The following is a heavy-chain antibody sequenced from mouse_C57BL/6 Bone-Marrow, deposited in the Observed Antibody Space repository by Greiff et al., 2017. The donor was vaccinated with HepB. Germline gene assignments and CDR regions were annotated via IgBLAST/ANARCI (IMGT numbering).Heavy chain of an antibody. J-gene: IGHJ1*03. D-gene: IGHD1-1*01. CDR1: GYTFPSYW. CDR3: AREGGSSPQYFDG. CDR2: IYPSDSET. V-gene: IGHV1-61*01. Sequence: QVQLQQPGAELVRPGSSVKLSCKASGYTFPSYWMDWVQQRPGQGLEWIGNIYPSDSETHYNQKFTDKATLTVDKSSSTAYMQLSSLTSEDSAVYYCAREGGSSPQYFDGWGTGTTVTGSS.